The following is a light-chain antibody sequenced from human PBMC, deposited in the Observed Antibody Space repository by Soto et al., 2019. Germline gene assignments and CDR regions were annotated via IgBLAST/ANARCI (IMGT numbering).Light chain of an antibody. CDR1: SSNIGLND. Sequence: QSVLTQPPSASGTPGRPVPFSFSGGSSNIGLNDVHWYRQLSGTAPQILIYDTNQQATGVPDRFSGSRSGTSASLAIHGLQSEDEADYHCAAWDDSLNGPVFGGGTKVTVL. CDR3: AAWDDSLNGPV. V-gene: IGLV1-44*01. J-gene: IGLJ2*01. CDR2: DTN.